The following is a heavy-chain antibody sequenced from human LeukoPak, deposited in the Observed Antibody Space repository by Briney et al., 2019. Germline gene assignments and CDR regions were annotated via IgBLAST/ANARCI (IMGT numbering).Heavy chain of an antibody. V-gene: IGHV4-59*08. D-gene: IGHD6-13*01. CDR1: GGSISSYY. Sequence: PSETLSLTCTVSGGSISSYYWSWIRQPPGKGLEWIGYIYYSGSTNYNPSLKSRVTISVDTSKNQFSLKLSSVTAADTAVYYCARFIAAAGWAFDYWGQGTLVTVSS. CDR3: ARFIAAAGWAFDY. CDR2: IYYSGST. J-gene: IGHJ4*02.